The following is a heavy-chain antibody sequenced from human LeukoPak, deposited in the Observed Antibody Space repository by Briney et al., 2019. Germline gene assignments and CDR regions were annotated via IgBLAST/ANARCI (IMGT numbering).Heavy chain of an antibody. CDR2: IRYDGSNK. Sequence: PGGSLRLSCAASGFTFSSYGMHWVRQAPGKGLEWVAFIRYDGSNKYYADSVKGRFTISRDNSKNTLYLQMNSLRAEDTAVYYCAKDPTGQLSPGAFDIWGQGTMVTVSS. J-gene: IGHJ3*02. CDR1: GFTFSSYG. D-gene: IGHD6-6*01. V-gene: IGHV3-30*02. CDR3: AKDPTGQLSPGAFDI.